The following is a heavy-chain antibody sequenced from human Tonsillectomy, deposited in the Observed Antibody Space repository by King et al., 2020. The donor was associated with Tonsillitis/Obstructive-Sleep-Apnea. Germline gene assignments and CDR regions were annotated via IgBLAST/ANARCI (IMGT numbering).Heavy chain of an antibody. V-gene: IGHV4-39*01. D-gene: IGHD2-15*01. J-gene: IGHJ4*02. CDR1: GGSISSSSYY. CDR2: IYYSGST. Sequence: LQLQESGPGLVKPSETLSLTCTVSGGSISSSSYYWGWIRQPPGKGLEWIGSIYYSGSTYYNPSLKSRVTISVDTSKNQFSLKLSSVTAADTAVYYCARHVRYCSGGSCFMTGFDYWGQGTLVTFSS. CDR3: ARHVRYCSGGSCFMTGFDY.